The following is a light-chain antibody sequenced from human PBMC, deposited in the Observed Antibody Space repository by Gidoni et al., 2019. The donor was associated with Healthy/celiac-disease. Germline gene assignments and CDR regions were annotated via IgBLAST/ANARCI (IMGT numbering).Light chain of an antibody. J-gene: IGKJ1*01. CDR2: AAS. CDR1: QSISSY. CDR3: KRSYSTPWT. Sequence: PSSLSASVGDRVTITCRASQSISSYLNWYQQKPGKAPKLLIYAASSLQSWVPSRCSDVGSGADLALTVGRRGPGGFATYYDKRSYSTPWTFGQGTKVEIK. V-gene: IGKV1-39*01.